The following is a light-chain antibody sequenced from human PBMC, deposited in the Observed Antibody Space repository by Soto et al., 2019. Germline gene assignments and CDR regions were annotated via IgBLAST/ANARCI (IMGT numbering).Light chain of an antibody. V-gene: IGLV2-14*02. Sequence: QSALTQPTSVSGTPGQTITISCTGTRTDVGNDDLVSWYQQHPGKAPVMIIYDVTNRPSGVSYRFSGSKSGTTASLTISGLQAEDEADYYCRSYTGTLGPDVLGTGTKVTVL. CDR3: RSYTGTLGPDV. CDR2: DVT. J-gene: IGLJ1*01. CDR1: RTDVGNDDL.